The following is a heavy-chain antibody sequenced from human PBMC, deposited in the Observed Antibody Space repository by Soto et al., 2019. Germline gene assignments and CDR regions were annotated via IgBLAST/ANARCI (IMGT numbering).Heavy chain of an antibody. J-gene: IGHJ4*02. CDR2: ISTYNGDT. CDR1: GYTFTSYS. D-gene: IGHD6-13*01. CDR3: ARDGAPIARCAY. V-gene: IGHV1-18*04. Sequence: ASVKVPCKTSGYTFTSYSINWVRQAPGQGLEWMGWISTYNGDTKYAQKFQGRVTMTTDTSTSTAYLEVRGLRSDDTAVYYCARDGAPIARCAYWGQGTLVTVS.